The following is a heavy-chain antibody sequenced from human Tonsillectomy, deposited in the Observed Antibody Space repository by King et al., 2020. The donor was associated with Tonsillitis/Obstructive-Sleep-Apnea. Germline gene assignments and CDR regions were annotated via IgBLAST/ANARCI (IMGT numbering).Heavy chain of an antibody. CDR3: ARRNSLGYCTTTSCPDGVDI. J-gene: IGHJ3*02. V-gene: IGHV5-51*01. CDR2: IYPGDSYT. Sequence: QLVQSGAEVKKPGESLKISCEGSGYTFTTYWIGWVRQMPGKGLEWMGIIYPGDSYTKYSPSFQGQVTISADKSISTAYLQWSSLKASDTAMYYCARRNSLGYCTTTSCPDGVDIWGQGTMVTVS. CDR1: GYTFTTYW. D-gene: IGHD2-2*01.